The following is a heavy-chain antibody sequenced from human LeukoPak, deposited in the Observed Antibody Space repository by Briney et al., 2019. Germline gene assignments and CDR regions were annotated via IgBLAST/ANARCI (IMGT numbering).Heavy chain of an antibody. CDR2: ISSSSSYI. CDR1: GFTFSNYW. Sequence: PGGSLRLSCAASGFTFSNYWMNWVRQAPGKGLEWVSSISSSSSYIYYADSVKGRFTISRDNAKNSLYLQMNSLRAEDTAVYYCARDPNYYDSSGYYHPLNFDYWGQGTLVTVSS. V-gene: IGHV3-21*01. J-gene: IGHJ4*02. D-gene: IGHD3-22*01. CDR3: ARDPNYYDSSGYYHPLNFDY.